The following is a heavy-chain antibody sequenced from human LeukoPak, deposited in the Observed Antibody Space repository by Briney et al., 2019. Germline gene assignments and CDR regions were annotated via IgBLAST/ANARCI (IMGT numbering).Heavy chain of an antibody. Sequence: GGSLRLSCAASGFTFSSFAMHWVRQAPGKGLEWVAVISYDGSNKYYADSVKGRFTISRDNAKNTLYLRMNSLRPEGTAVYYCARAPGLGSGSAFDSWGQGTLVTVSS. J-gene: IGHJ4*02. V-gene: IGHV3-30-3*01. CDR2: ISYDGSNK. CDR1: GFTFSSFA. D-gene: IGHD3-10*01. CDR3: ARAPGLGSGSAFDS.